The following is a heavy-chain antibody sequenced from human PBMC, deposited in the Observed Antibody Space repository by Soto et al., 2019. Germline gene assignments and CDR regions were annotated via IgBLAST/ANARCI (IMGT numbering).Heavy chain of an antibody. V-gene: IGHV4-59*01. CDR2: IYYSGST. CDR1: GGSISSYY. Sequence: SETLSLTCTVSGGSISSYYWSWIRQPPGKGLEWIGYIYYSGSTNYNPSLKSRVTISVDTSKNQFSLKLSSVTAADTAVYYCARKGDESSSWSSHYYGMDVWGQGTTVTVSS. J-gene: IGHJ6*02. CDR3: ARKGDESSSWSSHYYGMDV. D-gene: IGHD6-13*01.